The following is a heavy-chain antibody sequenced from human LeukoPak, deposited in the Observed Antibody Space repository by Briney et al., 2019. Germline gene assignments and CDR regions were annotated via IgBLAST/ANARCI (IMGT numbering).Heavy chain of an antibody. CDR1: GGSFSGYY. D-gene: IGHD5-18*01. Sequence: SETLSLTCAVYGGSFSGYYWSWIRQPPGKGLEWIGEINHSESTNYNPSLKSRVTISVDTSKNQFSLKLSSVTAADTAVYYCARADLGDTAMVTDYWGQGTLVTVSS. CDR3: ARADLGDTAMVTDY. J-gene: IGHJ4*02. CDR2: INHSEST. V-gene: IGHV4-34*01.